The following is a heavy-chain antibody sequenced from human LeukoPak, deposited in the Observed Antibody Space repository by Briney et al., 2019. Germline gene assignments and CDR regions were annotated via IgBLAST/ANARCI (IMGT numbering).Heavy chain of an antibody. CDR2: IYTSGST. J-gene: IGHJ4*02. V-gene: IGHV4-61*02. CDR1: GGSISSGSYY. Sequence: SQTLSLTCTVSGGSISSGSYYWSWIRQPAGKGLEWIGRIYTSGSTNYNPSLKSRVTISVDTSKNQFSLKLSSVTAADTAVYYCAREAWDYGDYGFDYWGQGTLFTVSS. CDR3: AREAWDYGDYGFDY. D-gene: IGHD4-17*01.